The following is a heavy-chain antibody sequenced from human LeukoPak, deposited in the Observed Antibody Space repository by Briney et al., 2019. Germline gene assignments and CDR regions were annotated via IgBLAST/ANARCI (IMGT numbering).Heavy chain of an antibody. CDR1: GGSISSSSYY. J-gene: IGHJ2*01. V-gene: IGHV4-39*01. CDR3: AAIVVPAAPYWYFDL. CDR2: IYYSGST. Sequence: SETLSLTCTVSGGSISSSSYYWGWIRQPPGKGLEWIGSIYYSGSTYYNPSLKGRVTISVDTSKNQFSLKLSSVTAADTAVYYCAAIVVPAAPYWYFDLWGRGTLVTVSS. D-gene: IGHD2-2*01.